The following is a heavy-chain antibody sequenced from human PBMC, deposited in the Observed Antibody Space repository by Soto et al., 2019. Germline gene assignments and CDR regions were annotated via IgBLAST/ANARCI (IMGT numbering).Heavy chain of an antibody. Sequence: PGGSLRLSCAASGLSFSSYWMHWVRQAPGKGLVWVSRISTDGSSTSYADSVKGRFTISRDNAKHTLYLLMNSLRAEDTAIYYCAKGGRRLIDYWGQGTLVPVSS. CDR3: AKGGRRLIDY. V-gene: IGHV3-74*01. CDR2: ISTDGSST. CDR1: GLSFSSYW. J-gene: IGHJ4*02. D-gene: IGHD6-25*01.